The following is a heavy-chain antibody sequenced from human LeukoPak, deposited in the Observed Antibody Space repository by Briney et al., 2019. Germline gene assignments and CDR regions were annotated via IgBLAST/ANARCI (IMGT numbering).Heavy chain of an antibody. CDR1: GFTFSSYE. CDR2: ISSSGSTI. V-gene: IGHV3-48*03. J-gene: IGHJ4*02. D-gene: IGHD1-1*01. Sequence: PAGSLRLSCAASGFTFSSYEMNWVRQAPGKGLEWVSYISSSGSTIYYADSVKGRFTISRDNAKNSLYLQMNSLRAEDTAVYYCATRGYANRTPYWGQGTLVTVSS. CDR3: ATRGYANRTPY.